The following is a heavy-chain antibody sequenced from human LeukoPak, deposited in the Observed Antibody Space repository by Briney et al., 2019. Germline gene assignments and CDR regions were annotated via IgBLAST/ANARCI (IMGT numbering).Heavy chain of an antibody. CDR2: IYTSGST. CDR3: ARDFSGITIVRGVILPFDY. D-gene: IGHD3-10*01. Sequence: SETLSLTCTVSGGSISSYYWSWIRQPAGKGLEWIGRIYTSGSTNYNPSLKSRVTMSVDTSKNQFSLKLSSVTAADTAVYYCARDFSGITIVRGVILPFDYWGQGTLVTVSS. V-gene: IGHV4-4*07. CDR1: GGSISSYY. J-gene: IGHJ4*02.